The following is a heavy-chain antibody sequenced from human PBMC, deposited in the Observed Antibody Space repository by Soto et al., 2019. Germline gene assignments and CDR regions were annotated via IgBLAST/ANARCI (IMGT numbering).Heavy chain of an antibody. CDR2: ISYDGSNK. V-gene: IGHV3-30*18. Sequence: QVQLVESGGGVVQPGRSLRLSCAASGFTFSSYGMHWVRQAPGKELEWVAVISYDGSNKYYADSVKGRFTISRDNYKNTLYLQMNSLRAEDTAVYYCAKDLYSNYEYYFDYWGQGTLVTVSS. J-gene: IGHJ4*02. D-gene: IGHD4-4*01. CDR3: AKDLYSNYEYYFDY. CDR1: GFTFSSYG.